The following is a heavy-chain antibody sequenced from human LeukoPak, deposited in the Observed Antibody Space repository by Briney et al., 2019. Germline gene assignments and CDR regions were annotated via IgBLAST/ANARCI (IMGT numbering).Heavy chain of an antibody. CDR1: GFTFSNDW. CDR3: TTDYYSSDGLLDY. J-gene: IGHJ4*02. Sequence: GGSLRLSCAASGFTFSNDWMSWVRQAPGKGLEWVGCIKNKTDGRTKDYAAPVICRFTISRDDSKNTLYLQKNSVKTDDTAVYYCTTDYYSSDGLLDYWGQGTLVTVSS. V-gene: IGHV3-15*01. D-gene: IGHD3-22*01. CDR2: IKNKTDGRTK.